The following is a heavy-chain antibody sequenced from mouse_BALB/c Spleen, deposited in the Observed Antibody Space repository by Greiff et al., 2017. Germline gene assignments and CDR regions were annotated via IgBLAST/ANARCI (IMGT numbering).Heavy chain of an antibody. CDR3: ARERSTAPYAMDY. V-gene: IGHV5-9-4*01. J-gene: IGHJ4*01. CDR2: ISSGGSYT. CDR1: GFTFSSYA. Sequence: EVHLVESGGGLVKPGGSLKLSCAASGFTFSSYAMSWVRQSPEKRLEWVAEISSGGSYTYYPDTVTGRFTISRDNAKNTLYLEMSSLRSEDTAMYYCARERSTAPYAMDYWGQGTSVTVSS. D-gene: IGHD1-2*01.